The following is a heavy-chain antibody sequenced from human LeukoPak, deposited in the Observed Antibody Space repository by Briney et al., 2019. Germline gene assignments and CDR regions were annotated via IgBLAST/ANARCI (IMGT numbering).Heavy chain of an antibody. V-gene: IGHV4-30-4*08. D-gene: IGHD3-22*01. CDR2: IYYSGST. CDR3: ARDPFPHAINYYDSSVYP. Sequence: SQTLSLTCTVSGGSISSGDYYWRWIRQPPGKGLECIGYIYYSGSTYYNPSLKSRVTISVDTSKNQFSLKLSSVTAADTAVYYCARDPFPHAINYYDSSVYPWGQGTLVTVSS. J-gene: IGHJ5*02. CDR1: GGSISSGDYY.